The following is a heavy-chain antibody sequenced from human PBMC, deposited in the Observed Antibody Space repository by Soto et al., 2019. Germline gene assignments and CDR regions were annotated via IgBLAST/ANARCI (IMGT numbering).Heavy chain of an antibody. Sequence: QVHLVESGGGLVEPGGSLRLSCTGSGFALSDNYMTWIRQVPGKGLEWVSYSSSSGAYINYADSVKGRFTISRDTAYNSLYLQMDSLRAEDTALYFCARSSGRRQVGRYDYGLDVWGQGTTVTVSS. J-gene: IGHJ6*02. CDR1: GFALSDNY. V-gene: IGHV3-11*06. D-gene: IGHD2-15*01. CDR3: ARSSGRRQVGRYDYGLDV. CDR2: SSSSGAYI.